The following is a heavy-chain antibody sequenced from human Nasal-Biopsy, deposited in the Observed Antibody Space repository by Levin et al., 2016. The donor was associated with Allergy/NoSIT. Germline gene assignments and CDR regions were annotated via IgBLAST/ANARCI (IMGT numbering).Heavy chain of an antibody. CDR3: TRGLISAKHRVILSDAFDI. CDR1: GGSLSGSY. Sequence: SETLSLTCTVYGGSLSGSYWGWVRQSPGRGLEWIAEIDHRGTSANYNPSLKSRIVVSVDTSKSQVSLDLKSVTAADTAVYYCTRGLISAKHRVILSDAFDIWGQGTLVTVTS. CDR2: IDHRGTSA. J-gene: IGHJ3*02. V-gene: IGHV4-34*01. D-gene: IGHD2/OR15-2a*01.